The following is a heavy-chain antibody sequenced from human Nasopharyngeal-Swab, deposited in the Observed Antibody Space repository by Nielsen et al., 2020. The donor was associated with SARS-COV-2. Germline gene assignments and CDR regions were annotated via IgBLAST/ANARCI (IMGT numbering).Heavy chain of an antibody. CDR2: IIPIFGTA. Sequence: WVRQAPGQGLEWMGGIIPIFGTANYAQKFQGRVTITADESTCTAYMELSSLRSEDTAVYYCARGFWGRTTGTTRYDAFDIWGQGTMVTVSS. CDR3: ARGFWGRTTGTTRYDAFDI. J-gene: IGHJ3*02. D-gene: IGHD1-1*01. V-gene: IGHV1-69*01.